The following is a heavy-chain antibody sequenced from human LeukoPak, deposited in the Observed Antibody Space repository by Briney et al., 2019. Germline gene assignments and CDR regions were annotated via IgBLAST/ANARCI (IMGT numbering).Heavy chain of an antibody. D-gene: IGHD1-26*01. J-gene: IGHJ4*02. CDR2: IYYSGST. V-gene: IGHV4-59*01. CDR1: GGSFSGYY. Sequence: SETLSLTCAVYGGSFSGYYWSWIRQPPGKGLEWIGYIYYSGSTNYNPSLKSRVTISVDTSKNQFSLKLSSVTAADTAVYYCAVVGATRGFDYWGQGTLVTVSS. CDR3: AVVGATRGFDY.